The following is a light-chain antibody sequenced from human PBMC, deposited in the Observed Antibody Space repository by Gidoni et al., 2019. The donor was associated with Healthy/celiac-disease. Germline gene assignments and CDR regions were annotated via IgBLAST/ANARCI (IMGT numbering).Light chain of an antibody. V-gene: IGLV1-47*01. Sequence: GTPGQRVTISCSGSSSNVGSNYVYWYQQLPATAPKLLIYRNNQRPSGVPDRFSGSKSGTSASLAISGLRSEDEADYYCAAWDDSLSGPVFGGGTKLTVL. CDR1: SSNVGSNY. CDR2: RNN. J-gene: IGLJ3*02. CDR3: AAWDDSLSGPV.